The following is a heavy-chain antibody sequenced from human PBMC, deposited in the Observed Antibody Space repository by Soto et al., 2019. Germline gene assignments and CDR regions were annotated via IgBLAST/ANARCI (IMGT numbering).Heavy chain of an antibody. J-gene: IGHJ3*02. CDR1: GGSISSYY. V-gene: IGHV4-59*01. Sequence: ASETLSLTCTVSGGSISSYYWSWIRQPPGKGLEWIGYIYYSGSTNYNPSLKSRVTISVDTSKNQFSLKLSSVTAADTAVYYCERDLGGEYCGGDCYWENAFDIWGQGTMVTVSS. D-gene: IGHD2-21*02. CDR3: ERDLGGEYCGGDCYWENAFDI. CDR2: IYYSGST.